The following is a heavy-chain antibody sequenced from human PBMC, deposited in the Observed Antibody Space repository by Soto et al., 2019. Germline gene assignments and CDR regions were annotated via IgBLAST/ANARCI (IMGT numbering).Heavy chain of an antibody. CDR3: ARGPSSYYDSNWFDP. J-gene: IGHJ5*02. D-gene: IGHD1-26*01. Sequence: SVTVSCKASGYTFPSYDINWVRQATGQGLEWMGWMNPNSCNTGYAQKFQGRVTMTRNTSISTAYMELSSLRSEDTAVYYYARGPSSYYDSNWFDPWGQGTLVTVSS. CDR2: MNPNSCNT. V-gene: IGHV1-8*01. CDR1: GYTFPSYD.